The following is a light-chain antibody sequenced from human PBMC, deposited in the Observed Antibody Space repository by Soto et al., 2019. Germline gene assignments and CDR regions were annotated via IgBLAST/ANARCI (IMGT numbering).Light chain of an antibody. CDR3: TSYVGNDIWV. V-gene: IGLV2-8*01. CDR2: EVT. J-gene: IGLJ3*02. Sequence: QSALTQPPSASVAPGQSVTISCTGTSSDVGAYKYVSWYQQYPGKAPKLMIYEVTKRPSGVPDRFSGSKSGNTASLTVSGRQAEEEDAYYCTSYVGNDIWVFGGGTKVTVL. CDR1: SSDVGAYKY.